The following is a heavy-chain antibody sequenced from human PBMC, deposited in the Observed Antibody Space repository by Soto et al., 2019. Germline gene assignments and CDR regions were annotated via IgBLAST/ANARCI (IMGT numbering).Heavy chain of an antibody. CDR2: ISSSGVT. Sequence: QVRLVQSGPEVKKPEASVKVSCKASGYTFSSSAISWVRQAPGQGPEWMGWISSSGVTNFAQNFQGRVTLTVDSSTTTAYMEVRSLSSADTAIYYCARDHGGYGTFDYWGQRTLVTVSS. D-gene: IGHD5-12*01. V-gene: IGHV1-18*04. CDR3: ARDHGGYGTFDY. J-gene: IGHJ4*02. CDR1: GYTFSSSA.